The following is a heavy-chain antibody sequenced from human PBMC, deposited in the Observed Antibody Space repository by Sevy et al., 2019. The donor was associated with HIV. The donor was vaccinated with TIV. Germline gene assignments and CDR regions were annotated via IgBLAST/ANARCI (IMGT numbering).Heavy chain of an antibody. CDR3: AREVLTPTVVTRVGGYYYYYYMDV. CDR1: GYTFTSYY. J-gene: IGHJ6*03. D-gene: IGHD4-17*01. V-gene: IGHV1-46*01. Sequence: ASVKVSCKASGYTFTSYYMHWVRQAPGQGLEWMGIINPSGGSTSYAQKFQGRVTMTRDTSTSTVYMELSSQRSEDTAVYYCAREVLTPTVVTRVGGYYYYYYMDVWGKGTTVTVSS. CDR2: INPSGGST.